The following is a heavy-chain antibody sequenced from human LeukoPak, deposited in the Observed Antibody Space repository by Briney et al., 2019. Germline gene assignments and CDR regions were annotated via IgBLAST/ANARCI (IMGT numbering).Heavy chain of an antibody. J-gene: IGHJ4*02. CDR2: ISSSSSTI. V-gene: IGHV3-48*01. CDR1: GLTFSSYS. D-gene: IGHD5-24*01. CDR3: ARRRDGYPGYFDY. Sequence: GGSLRLSCAASGLTFSSYSMNWVRQAPGKGLEWVSYISSSSSTIYYADSVKGRFTISRDNAKNSLYLQMNSLRAEDTAVYYCARRRDGYPGYFDYWGQGILVTVSS.